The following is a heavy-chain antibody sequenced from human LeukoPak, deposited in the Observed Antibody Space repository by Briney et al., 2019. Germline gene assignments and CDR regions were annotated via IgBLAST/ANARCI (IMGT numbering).Heavy chain of an antibody. D-gene: IGHD3-10*02. CDR3: TRDMSPAHY. Sequence: GGSLRLSCAASGSTFSSYEMNWVRQAPGKGLEWVSYISSSGSTIYYADSVKGRFTISRDNAKNTLYLQMNSLRAEDTAVYYCTRDMSPAHYWGQGTRVTVSS. V-gene: IGHV3-48*03. CDR2: ISSSGSTI. CDR1: GSTFSSYE. J-gene: IGHJ4*02.